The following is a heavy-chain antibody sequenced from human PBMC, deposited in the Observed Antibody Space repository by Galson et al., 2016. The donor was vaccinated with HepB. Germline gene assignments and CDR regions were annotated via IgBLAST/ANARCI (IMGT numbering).Heavy chain of an antibody. CDR3: ARDRGYNYRESFDY. Sequence: SVKVSCKASGGAFSTYIFSWVRLAPGQGLEWMGAIIPMFVTANYAQKFQGRITITADESTSTVYMELGSLRSDDTAVYYCARDRGYNYRESFDYWGQGTLVTVSS. D-gene: IGHD5-24*01. CDR2: IIPMFVTA. CDR1: GGAFSTYI. V-gene: IGHV1-69*13. J-gene: IGHJ4*02.